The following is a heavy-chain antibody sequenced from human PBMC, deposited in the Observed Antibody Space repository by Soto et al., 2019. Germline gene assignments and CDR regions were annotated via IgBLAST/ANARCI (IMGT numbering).Heavy chain of an antibody. CDR1: GYTFTSYG. D-gene: IGHD2-15*01. CDR3: ARRYCSGGSCYPGIDY. Sequence: ASVKVSCKASGYTFTSYGISWVRQAPGQGLEWMGWISAYNGNTNYAQKLQGRVTMTTDTSTSTAYMELRSLRSDDTAVYYCARRYCSGGSCYPGIDYWGPGTLVTVSS. J-gene: IGHJ4*02. CDR2: ISAYNGNT. V-gene: IGHV1-18*01.